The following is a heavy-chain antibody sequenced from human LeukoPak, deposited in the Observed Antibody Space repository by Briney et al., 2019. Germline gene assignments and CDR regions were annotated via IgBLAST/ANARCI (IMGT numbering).Heavy chain of an antibody. CDR3: ARPYRSASDAFDI. CDR2: ISYDGSNK. CDR1: GFTFSSYG. J-gene: IGHJ3*02. V-gene: IGHV3-30*03. Sequence: GGSLRLSCAASGFTFSSYGMHWVRQAPGKGLEWVAVISYDGSNKYYADSVKGRFTISRDNSKNTLYVQMNSLRAEDTAVYYCARPYRSASDAFDIWGQGTMVTVSS. D-gene: IGHD6-6*01.